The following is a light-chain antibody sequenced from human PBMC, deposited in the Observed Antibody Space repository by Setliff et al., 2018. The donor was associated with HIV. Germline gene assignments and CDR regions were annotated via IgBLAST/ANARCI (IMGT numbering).Light chain of an antibody. CDR1: SNDIGAYNR. Sequence: QSALTQPASVSGSPGQSITIPCTGTSNDIGAYNRVSWFQQLPGKVPKLMIYDATHRPSGTSSRFSGSQSGNTASLTISGLQAEDEADYYCSSITTGGASDVFGTGTKVTVL. V-gene: IGLV2-14*03. CDR3: SSITTGGASDV. CDR2: DAT. J-gene: IGLJ1*01.